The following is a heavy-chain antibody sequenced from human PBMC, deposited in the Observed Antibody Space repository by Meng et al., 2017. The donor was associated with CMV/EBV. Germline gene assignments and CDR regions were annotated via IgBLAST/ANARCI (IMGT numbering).Heavy chain of an antibody. J-gene: IGHJ5*02. CDR3: ARDPNLRDRGWLDP. CDR2: ISSSDADI. Sequence: SGFAFSDVSIASVRQPPWNALVCVASISSSDADIFYAGSLMARVTTSSDNTKNLVFLQMESLTAEDTAIYYCARDPNLRDRGWLDPWGQGTLVTVSS. CDR1: GFAFSDVS. D-gene: IGHD2-15*01. V-gene: IGHV3-21*01.